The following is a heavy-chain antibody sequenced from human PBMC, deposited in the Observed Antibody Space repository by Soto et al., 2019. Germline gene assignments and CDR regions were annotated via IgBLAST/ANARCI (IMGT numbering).Heavy chain of an antibody. CDR3: AKESSYSSSWFDY. Sequence: SGGSLRLSCAASGFTFDDYAMHWVRQAPGKGLEWVSGISWNSGSIGYADSVKGRFTISRDNAKNSLYLQMNSLRAEDTALYYCAKESSYSSSWFDYWGQGTLVTVSS. J-gene: IGHJ4*02. D-gene: IGHD6-13*01. CDR1: GFTFDDYA. CDR2: ISWNSGSI. V-gene: IGHV3-9*01.